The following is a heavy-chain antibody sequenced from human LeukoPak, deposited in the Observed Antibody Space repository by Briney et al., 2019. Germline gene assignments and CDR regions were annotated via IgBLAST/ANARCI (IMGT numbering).Heavy chain of an antibody. CDR1: GFTFSDYY. CDR3: ARESESSGFDY. Sequence: GGSLRLSCAASGFTFSDYYMSWVRQAPGKGLEWVSYLSSNRSYTQYAESVKGRFTISRDNDKNTLYLQMKSLRAEDTAVYYCARESESSGFDYWGQGTLVTVSS. D-gene: IGHD6-19*01. CDR2: LSSNRSYT. V-gene: IGHV3-11*06. J-gene: IGHJ4*02.